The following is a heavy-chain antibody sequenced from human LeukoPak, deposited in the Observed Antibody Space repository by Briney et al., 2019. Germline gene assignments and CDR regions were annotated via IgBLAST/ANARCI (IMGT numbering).Heavy chain of an antibody. D-gene: IGHD3-3*01. V-gene: IGHV4-34*01. CDR2: INHSGST. Sequence: SETLSLTCAVYGGSFSGYYWSWIRQPPGKGLEWIGEINHSGSTNYNPSLKSRVTISVDTSKNQFSLKLSSVTAADTAVYYCARCTPIFGVVMVRWFDPWGQGTLVTVSP. CDR3: ARCTPIFGVVMVRWFDP. J-gene: IGHJ5*02. CDR1: GGSFSGYY.